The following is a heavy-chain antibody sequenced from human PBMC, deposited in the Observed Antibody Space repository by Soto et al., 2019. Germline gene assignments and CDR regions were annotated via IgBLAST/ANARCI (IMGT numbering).Heavy chain of an antibody. J-gene: IGHJ5*02. D-gene: IGHD3-10*01. CDR2: ISAYNGNT. V-gene: IGHV1-18*01. Sequence: GASVKVSCKASGYTFTSYGISWVRQAPGQGLEWMGWISAYNGNTNYAQKLQGRVTMTTDTSTSTAYMELRSLRSDDTAVYYCARDRLWFGELRGVDWFDPWGQGTLVTVSS. CDR3: ARDRLWFGELRGVDWFDP. CDR1: GYTFTSYG.